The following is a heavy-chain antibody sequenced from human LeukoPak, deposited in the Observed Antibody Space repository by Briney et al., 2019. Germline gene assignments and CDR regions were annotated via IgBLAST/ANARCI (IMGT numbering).Heavy chain of an antibody. CDR3: ATDRSGYDLGYYGLDV. Sequence: ASVKVSFKVSGNPLSEVSRHWVRQAPGKGLEWMGGFDPEDEETIYDPKFQARVTLTADESTNTVFLRLTSLRSDDTAVYYCATDRSGYDLGYYGLDVWGRGTTVTVS. J-gene: IGHJ6*02. D-gene: IGHD5-12*01. CDR2: FDPEDEET. CDR1: GNPLSEVS. V-gene: IGHV1-24*01.